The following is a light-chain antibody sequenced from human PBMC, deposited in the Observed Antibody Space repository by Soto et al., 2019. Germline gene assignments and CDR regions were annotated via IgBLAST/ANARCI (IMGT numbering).Light chain of an antibody. CDR2: DAS. J-gene: IGKJ4*01. V-gene: IGKV3-11*01. Sequence: EIVLTQTPATLSLSPGERATLSCRASQSVSSYLAWYQQKPGQAPRLLIYDASNRATGIPARFSGSGSGTAFNLTIRSLEPEDFAVYYWQQRSNWGPLTFGGGTKVEIK. CDR3: QQRSNWGPLT. CDR1: QSVSSY.